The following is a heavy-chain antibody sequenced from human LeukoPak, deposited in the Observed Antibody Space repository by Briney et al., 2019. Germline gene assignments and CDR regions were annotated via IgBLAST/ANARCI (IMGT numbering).Heavy chain of an antibody. CDR1: GGSISSHSYY. V-gene: IGHV4-39*01. Sequence: NPSETLSLTCTVSGGSISSHSYYWGWIRQPPGKGLEWIGSIHYSGSTYYNPSLRCRVTISVDTSKNQFSLNLSSVTAADTAVYYCARIVYVRNYPDSWGQGTQVTVSS. CDR2: IHYSGST. D-gene: IGHD1-7*01. J-gene: IGHJ5*02. CDR3: ARIVYVRNYPDS.